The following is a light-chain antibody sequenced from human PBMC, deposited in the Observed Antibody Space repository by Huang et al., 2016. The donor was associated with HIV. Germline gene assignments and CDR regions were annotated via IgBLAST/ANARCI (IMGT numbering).Light chain of an antibody. Sequence: EIVLTQSPGTLSLSVGERASLSCRASQSVSRYVAWYQQKPGQATRLLIYDGSNRATGIPARFSGSGSGTDFTLTISSLEPEDFAVYYCQQRSNWGGAFGPGTKVEI. V-gene: IGKV3-11*01. CDR2: DGS. CDR1: QSVSRY. J-gene: IGKJ3*01. CDR3: QQRSNWGGA.